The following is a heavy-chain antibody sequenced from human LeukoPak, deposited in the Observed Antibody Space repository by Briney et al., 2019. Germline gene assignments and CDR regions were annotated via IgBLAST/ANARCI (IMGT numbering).Heavy chain of an antibody. CDR1: GYTFTSYY. J-gene: IGHJ4*02. V-gene: IGHV1-46*01. CDR2: INPSDGST. Sequence: ASVKVSCKASGYTFTSYYMHWVRQAPGQGLEWMGIINPSDGSTSYAQKFQGRVTMTRDTSTSTVYMELSSLRSEDTAVYYCARDSGSFEGDYWGQGTLVTVSS. D-gene: IGHD1-26*01. CDR3: ARDSGSFEGDY.